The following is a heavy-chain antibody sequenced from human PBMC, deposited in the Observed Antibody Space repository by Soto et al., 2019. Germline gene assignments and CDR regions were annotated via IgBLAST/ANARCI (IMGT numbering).Heavy chain of an antibody. V-gene: IGHV1-69*13. CDR3: ARPKGGELGMDV. D-gene: IGHD1-7*01. Sequence: SVRFCFKASGGTFSSYASSWLRQAPGQGLEWMGGIIPIFGTANYAQKFQGRVTITADESTSTAYMELSSLRSEDTAVYYCARPKGGELGMDVWGQGTTVTVSS. CDR1: GGTFSSYA. J-gene: IGHJ6*02. CDR2: IIPIFGTA.